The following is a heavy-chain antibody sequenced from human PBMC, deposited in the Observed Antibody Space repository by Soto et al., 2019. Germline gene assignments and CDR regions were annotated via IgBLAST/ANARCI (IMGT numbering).Heavy chain of an antibody. CDR3: AKGVDALRFLEWLPGFDY. J-gene: IGHJ4*02. CDR2: ISGSGGST. CDR1: GFTFSSYA. D-gene: IGHD3-3*01. Sequence: GGSLRLSCAASGFTFSSYAMSWVRQAPGKGLEWVSAISGSGGSTYYADSVKGRFTISRDNSKNTLYLQMNSLRAEDTAVYYCAKGVDALRFLEWLPGFDYWGQGTLVTVSS. V-gene: IGHV3-23*01.